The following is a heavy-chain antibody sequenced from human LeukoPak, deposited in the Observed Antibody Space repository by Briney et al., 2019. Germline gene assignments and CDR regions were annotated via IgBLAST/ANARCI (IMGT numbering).Heavy chain of an antibody. D-gene: IGHD1-26*01. CDR1: GFTFSSYW. V-gene: IGHV3-74*01. Sequence: RGSLRLSCAASGFTFSSYWMHWVRQVPGKGLVWVSRLGSDGNSITYADSVKGRFTISRDNAKNTLYLQMNSLRVEDTAVYYCAREVGATSGAYFYYGMDVWGQGTTVTVSS. CDR2: LGSDGNSI. J-gene: IGHJ6*02. CDR3: AREVGATSGAYFYYGMDV.